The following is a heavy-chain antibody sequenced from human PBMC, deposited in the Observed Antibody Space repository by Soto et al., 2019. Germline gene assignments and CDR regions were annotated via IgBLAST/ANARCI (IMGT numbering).Heavy chain of an antibody. CDR1: GYTFTGYY. CDR3: ERSLAVAGTKPLLDP. D-gene: IGHD6-19*01. Sequence: ASVKVSCKASGYTFTGYYMHWVRQAPGQGLEWMGWINPNSGGTNYAQKFQGRVTMTRDTSISTAYMELSRLRSDDTAVYYCERSLAVAGTKPLLDPWGQGTLVTVSS. V-gene: IGHV1-2*02. CDR2: INPNSGGT. J-gene: IGHJ5*02.